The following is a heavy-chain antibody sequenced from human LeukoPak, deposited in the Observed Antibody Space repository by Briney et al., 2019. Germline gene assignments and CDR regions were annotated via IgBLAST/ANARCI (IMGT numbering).Heavy chain of an antibody. CDR1: GFTFGDYA. CDR3: TRDTYDSSGYHAFDI. Sequence: PGRSLRLSCTASGFTFGDYAMSWFRQAPGKGLEWVGFIRSKAYGGTTEYAASVKGRFTISRDDSKSIAYLQMNSLKTEDTAVYYCTRDTYDSSGYHAFDIWGQGTVVTVSS. CDR2: IRSKAYGGTT. V-gene: IGHV3-49*03. D-gene: IGHD3-22*01. J-gene: IGHJ3*02.